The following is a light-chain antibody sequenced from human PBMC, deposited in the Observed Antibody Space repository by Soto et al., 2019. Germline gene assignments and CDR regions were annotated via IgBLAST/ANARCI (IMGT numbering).Light chain of an antibody. V-gene: IGLV2-23*01. CDR2: EGS. CDR3: RSYAGSSTSYV. J-gene: IGLJ1*01. Sequence: QSALTQPASVSGSPGQSITISCTGTSSDVGSYNLVSWYQQHPGKAPKLMIYEGSKRPSGVSNRFSGSKSGNTASLTISGLQAEDEADYYCRSYAGSSTSYVFGTGTKVTVL. CDR1: SSDVGSYNL.